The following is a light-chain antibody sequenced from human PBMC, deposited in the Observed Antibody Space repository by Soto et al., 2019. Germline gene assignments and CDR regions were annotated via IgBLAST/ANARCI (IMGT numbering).Light chain of an antibody. CDR3: HSYDISLCVHVG. V-gene: IGLV1-40*01. CDR2: GNS. J-gene: IGLJ2*01. CDR1: SSNIGAGYD. Sequence: QSVLTQPPSVSGAPGQRVTISCTGSSSNIGAGYDVHWYQQLPGTAPKLLIYGNSNRPSGVPDRFSGSKSGTSASLAITGLQAEDEADYYLHSYDISLCVHVGFGGGTQLTVL.